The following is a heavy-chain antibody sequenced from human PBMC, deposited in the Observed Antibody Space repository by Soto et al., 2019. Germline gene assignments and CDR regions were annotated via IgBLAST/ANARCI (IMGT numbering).Heavy chain of an antibody. CDR3: AREGPVTIGYYYGMDV. V-gene: IGHV3-30-3*01. D-gene: IGHD4-4*01. CDR2: ISYDGNNK. Sequence: QVQLVESGGGVVQPGRSLRLSCAASGFTFSSYAMHWVRQAPGKGLEWVAVISYDGNNKYYADSVKGRFTISRVNSKNTLYLQMNSLRAEDTAVYYCAREGPVTIGYYYGMDVWGQGTTVTVSS. J-gene: IGHJ6*02. CDR1: GFTFSSYA.